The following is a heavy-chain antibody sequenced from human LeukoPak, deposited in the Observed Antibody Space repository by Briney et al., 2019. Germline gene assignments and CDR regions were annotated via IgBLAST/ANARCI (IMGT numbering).Heavy chain of an antibody. J-gene: IGHJ4*02. Sequence: ASVKVSCKASGGTFSNYAISWVRQAPGQGLEWMGWISAYNVNTNYAQKFQGRVTMTTDTSTSTAYMELRSLKSDDTAVYFCARPYDTSGYYNYYLDYWGQGTLVTVSS. CDR1: GGTFSNYA. V-gene: IGHV1-18*01. CDR3: ARPYDTSGYYNYYLDY. CDR2: ISAYNVNT. D-gene: IGHD3-22*01.